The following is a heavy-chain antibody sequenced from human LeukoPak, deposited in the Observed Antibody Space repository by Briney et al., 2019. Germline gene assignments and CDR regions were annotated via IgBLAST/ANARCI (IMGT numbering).Heavy chain of an antibody. CDR2: IIPIFGTA. Sequence: SVKVSCKASGGTFSSYAISWVRQAPGQGLEWMGRIIPIFGTANYAQKFQGRVTITTDESTSTAYMELSSLRSEDTAVYYCARGLWYGDYQDYYYYMDVWGKGTTVTVSS. CDR1: GGTFSSYA. CDR3: ARGLWYGDYQDYYYYMDV. J-gene: IGHJ6*03. V-gene: IGHV1-69*05. D-gene: IGHD4-17*01.